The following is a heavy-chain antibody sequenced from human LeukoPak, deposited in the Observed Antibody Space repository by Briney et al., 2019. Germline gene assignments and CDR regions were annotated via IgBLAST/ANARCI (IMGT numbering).Heavy chain of an antibody. Sequence: PSETLSLTCAVYGESFSGYYWTWIRQPPGKGLEWIGEINHSGGTNYNPSLKSRVTISVDTSKNQFSLNLSSVTAADTAVYYCASSRSYSDSGGYWQNYFDNWGQGTLVTVSS. CDR2: INHSGGT. CDR1: GESFSGYY. J-gene: IGHJ4*02. CDR3: ASSRSYSDSGGYWQNYFDN. D-gene: IGHD3-22*01. V-gene: IGHV4-34*01.